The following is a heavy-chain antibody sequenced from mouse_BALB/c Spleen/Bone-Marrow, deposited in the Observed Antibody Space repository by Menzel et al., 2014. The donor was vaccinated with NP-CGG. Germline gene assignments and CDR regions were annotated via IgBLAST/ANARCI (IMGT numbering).Heavy chain of an antibody. CDR3: TRSYERYYAMDY. CDR2: IYPGNSDT. CDR1: GYTFTSYW. V-gene: IGHV1-5*01. D-gene: IGHD1-1*01. J-gene: IGHJ4*01. Sequence: VQLQQSGTVLARPGASVKMSCKVSGYTFTSYWMHWVKQRPGQGQEWIGAIYPGNSDTSYDQKFKGKAKLTAVTSTSTAYMELSSLTNEDSAVYYCTRSYERYYAMDYWGQGTSVTVSS.